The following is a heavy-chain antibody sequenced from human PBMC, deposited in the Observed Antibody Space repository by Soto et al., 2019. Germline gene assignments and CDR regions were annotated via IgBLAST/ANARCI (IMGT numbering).Heavy chain of an antibody. CDR3: AKDLKYRGIASAGLIIDY. CDR2: ISYDGYNI. Sequence: PGGSLRLSCAASGFTFSSYGMHWVRQAPGKGLEWVALISYDGYNIYYADSVRGRFTISRDNSKNTLYLQMNSLRAEETAAYYCAKDLKYRGIASAGLIIDYWGQGTLVTVSS. CDR1: GFTFSSYG. D-gene: IGHD6-13*01. J-gene: IGHJ4*02. V-gene: IGHV3-30*18.